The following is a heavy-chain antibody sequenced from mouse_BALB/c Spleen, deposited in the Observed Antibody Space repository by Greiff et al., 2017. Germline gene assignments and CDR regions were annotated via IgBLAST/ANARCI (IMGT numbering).Heavy chain of an antibody. Sequence: QVQLQQSGAELMKPGASVKISCKATGYTFSSYWIEWVKQRPGHGLEWIGEILPGSGSTNYNEKFKGKATFTADTSSNTAYMQLSSLTSEDSAVYYCARGLRLLPMDYWGQGTSVTVSS. J-gene: IGHJ4*01. V-gene: IGHV1-9*01. D-gene: IGHD1-2*01. CDR2: ILPGSGST. CDR1: GYTFSSYW. CDR3: ARGLRLLPMDY.